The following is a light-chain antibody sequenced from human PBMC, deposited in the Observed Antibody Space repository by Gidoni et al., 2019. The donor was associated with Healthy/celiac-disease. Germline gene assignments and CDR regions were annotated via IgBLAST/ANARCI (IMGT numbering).Light chain of an antibody. CDR2: GAS. J-gene: IGKJ1*01. CDR3: QQYNNWPPWT. Sequence: EIVMTQSPATLSVSPGERATLSCRASQSVSSNSAWYQQKPGQAPSLLIYGASTRATGIPAKFSGSGSGTEFTLTISSLQSEDFAVYYCQQYNNWPPWTFGQGTKVEIK. V-gene: IGKV3-15*01. CDR1: QSVSSN.